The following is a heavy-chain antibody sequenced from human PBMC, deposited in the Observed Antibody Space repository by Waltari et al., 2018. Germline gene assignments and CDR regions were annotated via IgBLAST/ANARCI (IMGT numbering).Heavy chain of an antibody. J-gene: IGHJ4*02. V-gene: IGHV3-72*01. CDR1: DHY. CDR3: TRGRQQGD. CDR2: SRNKANSYTT. D-gene: IGHD1-1*01. Sequence: DHYSDWVRQTPGKGREWVGSSRNKANSYTTEYAASVRGRFTISRDNSENSLYLQMTNMRTEDTAIYYCTRGRQQGDWGQGTLVTVSS.